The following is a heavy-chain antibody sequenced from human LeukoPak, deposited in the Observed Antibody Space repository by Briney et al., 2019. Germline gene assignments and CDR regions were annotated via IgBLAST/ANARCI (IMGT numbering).Heavy chain of an antibody. CDR3: ARRHDGYYYGMDV. Sequence: KPSETLSLTCTVSGGSISSYYWSWIRQPPGKGLEWIGYIYYSGSTNYNPSLESRVTISVDTSKNQFSLKLSSVTAADTAVYFCARRHDGYYYGMDVWGQGTTVTVSS. CDR2: IYYSGST. D-gene: IGHD3-16*01. CDR1: GGSISSYY. V-gene: IGHV4-59*08. J-gene: IGHJ6*02.